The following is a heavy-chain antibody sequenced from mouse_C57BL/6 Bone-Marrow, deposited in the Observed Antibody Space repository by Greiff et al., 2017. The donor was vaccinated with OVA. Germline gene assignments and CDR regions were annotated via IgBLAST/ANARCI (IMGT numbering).Heavy chain of an antibody. V-gene: IGHV1-85*01. CDR3: ARRGYGTQFAY. Sequence: VQLQQSGAELVRPGASVKLSCKASGYTFTSYDINWVKQRPGQGLEWIGWIYPRDGSTKYNEKFKGKATLTVDTSSSTAYMELHSLTSEDSAVYFCARRGYGTQFAYWGQGTLVTVSA. J-gene: IGHJ3*01. D-gene: IGHD1-1*01. CDR2: IYPRDGST. CDR1: GYTFTSYD.